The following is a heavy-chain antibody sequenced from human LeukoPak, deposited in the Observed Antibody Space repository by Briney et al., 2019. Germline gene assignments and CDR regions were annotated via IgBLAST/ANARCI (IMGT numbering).Heavy chain of an antibody. Sequence: GGSLRLSCAASGFTFSRYWMSWVRQAPGKGLEWVANIKQDGSEKYYVDSVKGRFTISRDNAKNSLYLQMNSPRAEDTAIYYCARVSITIFGVIRYYMDVWGKGTTVTVSS. CDR1: GFTFSRYW. J-gene: IGHJ6*03. CDR2: IKQDGSEK. CDR3: ARVSITIFGVIRYYMDV. D-gene: IGHD3-3*01. V-gene: IGHV3-7*01.